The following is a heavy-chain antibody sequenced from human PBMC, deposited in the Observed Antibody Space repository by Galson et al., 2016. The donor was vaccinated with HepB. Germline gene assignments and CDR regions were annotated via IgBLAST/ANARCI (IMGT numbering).Heavy chain of an antibody. J-gene: IGHJ6*02. CDR2: TYYRSKWYN. CDR1: GDSVSSNSAA. Sequence: CAISGDSVSSNSAAWNWIRQSPSRGLEWLGRTYYRSKWYNDYAVSVKSRIIVNPDTSKNQFSLQLNSVTPEDTAVYYCVEQREGAPYGTDVWGQGTTVTVSS. D-gene: IGHD1/OR15-1a*01. V-gene: IGHV6-1*01. CDR3: VEQREGAPYGTDV.